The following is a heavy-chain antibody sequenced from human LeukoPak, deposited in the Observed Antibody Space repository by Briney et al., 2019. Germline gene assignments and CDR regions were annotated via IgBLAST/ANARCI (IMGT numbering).Heavy chain of an antibody. Sequence: GRSLRLSCTASGFPFSGHAMHWIRQAPGKGPEWLALISYDGSSELYADSVKGRFTISRDNSKNTLYLQVNSLRPEDTAVYFCAREEEGELPDYWGQGTQVTVSS. CDR1: GFPFSGHA. CDR2: ISYDGSSE. V-gene: IGHV3-30*01. J-gene: IGHJ4*02. D-gene: IGHD1-26*01. CDR3: AREEEGELPDY.